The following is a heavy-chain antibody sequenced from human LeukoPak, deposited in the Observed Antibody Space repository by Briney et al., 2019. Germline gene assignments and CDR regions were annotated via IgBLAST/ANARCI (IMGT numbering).Heavy chain of an antibody. Sequence: SQTLSLTCTVSGGSISSGGYYWSWIRQHPGKGLEWIGYIYYTGGTYYNPSLQSRVTISADTSKNQFSLKLSSMTAADTAVYYCARLGIAAAAYFDYWGQGNLVTVSS. CDR3: ARLGIAAAAYFDY. CDR2: IYYTGGT. CDR1: GGSISSGGYY. D-gene: IGHD6-13*01. J-gene: IGHJ4*02. V-gene: IGHV4-31*03.